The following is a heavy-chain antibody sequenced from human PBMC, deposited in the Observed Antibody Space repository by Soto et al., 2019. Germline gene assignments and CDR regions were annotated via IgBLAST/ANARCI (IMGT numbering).Heavy chain of an antibody. D-gene: IGHD6-19*01. V-gene: IGHV3-53*02. Sequence: EVQLVETGGGLIQPGGSLRLSCAASGLTASRHYMSWVRQAPGKGLEWVSYVYSGGSTFYADSVKGRFTISRDKSNNTLYLQMNSLRAEDTAVYYCAIGGDSGWSPMDHWGQGTLVIVSS. CDR3: AIGGDSGWSPMDH. CDR2: VYSGGST. CDR1: GLTASRHY. J-gene: IGHJ4*02.